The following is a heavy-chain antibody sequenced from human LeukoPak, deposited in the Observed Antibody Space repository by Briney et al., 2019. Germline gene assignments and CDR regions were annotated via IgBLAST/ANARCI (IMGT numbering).Heavy chain of an antibody. V-gene: IGHV5-51*01. J-gene: IGHJ4*02. CDR1: GFTFSNYW. Sequence: GESLKISCKGSGFTFSNYWIGWVRQMAGKGLEWMGVIWPSYSETRYSPSFQGQVTISADKSITTAYLQWSSLKASDTAMYYCAREVGSSSLTFDYWGQGTLVTVPS. CDR2: IWPSYSET. CDR3: AREVGSSSLTFDY. D-gene: IGHD2-2*01.